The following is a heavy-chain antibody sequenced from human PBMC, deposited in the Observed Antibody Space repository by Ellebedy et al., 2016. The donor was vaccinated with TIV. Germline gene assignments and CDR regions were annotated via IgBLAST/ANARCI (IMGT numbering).Heavy chain of an antibody. CDR3: ASSPSGYEIPY. Sequence: SETLSLXXNVSGGTISSTNYYWGWIRQSPEKGLEWIGSIYHSVSTYYNPSLKSRLTISLDTTKNQFSLRLDSVTAADTAVYYCASSPSGYEIPYWGQGTLVTVSS. J-gene: IGHJ4*02. D-gene: IGHD5-12*01. V-gene: IGHV4-39*07. CDR2: IYHSVST. CDR1: GGTISSTNYY.